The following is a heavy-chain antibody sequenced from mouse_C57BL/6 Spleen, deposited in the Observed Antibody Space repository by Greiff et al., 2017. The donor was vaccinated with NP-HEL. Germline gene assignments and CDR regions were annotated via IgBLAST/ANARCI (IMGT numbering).Heavy chain of an antibody. Sequence: DVQLVESGGGLVKPGGSLKLSCAASGFTFSDYGMHWVRQAPEKGLEWVAYISSGSSTIYYADTVKGRFTISRDNAKNTLFLQMTSLRSEDTAMYYCARPDYSYWYFDVWGTRTTVTVSS. CDR3: ARPDYSYWYFDV. V-gene: IGHV5-17*01. CDR2: ISSGSSTI. J-gene: IGHJ1*03. CDR1: GFTFSDYG. D-gene: IGHD1-1*02.